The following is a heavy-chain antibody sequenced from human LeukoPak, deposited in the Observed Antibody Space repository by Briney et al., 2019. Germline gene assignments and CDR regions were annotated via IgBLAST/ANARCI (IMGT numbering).Heavy chain of an antibody. CDR3: AHSRITMVRGVIILQRFDY. J-gene: IGHJ4*02. CDR1: GFSLSTSGVG. Sequence: SGPTLVNPTQTLTLTCTFSGFSLSTSGVGVGWIRQPPGKALEWLALIYWNDDKRYSPSLKSRLTITKDTSKNQVVLTMTNMDPVDTATYYCAHSRITMVRGVIILQRFDYWGQGTLVTVSS. D-gene: IGHD3-10*01. CDR2: IYWNDDK. V-gene: IGHV2-5*01.